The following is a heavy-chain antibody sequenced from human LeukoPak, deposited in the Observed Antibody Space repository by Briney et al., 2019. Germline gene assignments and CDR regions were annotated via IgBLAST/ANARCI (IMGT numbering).Heavy chain of an antibody. CDR1: GFSFTTYW. Sequence: GESLKISCKGSGFSFTTYWIAWVRQMSGKGLEWMGIIYPGDSHTIYSPPFQGQVTISADKSINTAYLQWSSLKAPDTATYYCARHLRAPDGNSYFDYWGQGTLVTVSS. V-gene: IGHV5-51*01. J-gene: IGHJ4*02. D-gene: IGHD5-24*01. CDR3: ARHLRAPDGNSYFDY. CDR2: IYPGDSHT.